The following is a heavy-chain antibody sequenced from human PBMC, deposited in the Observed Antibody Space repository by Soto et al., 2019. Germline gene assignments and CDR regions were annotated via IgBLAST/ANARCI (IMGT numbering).Heavy chain of an antibody. CDR2: IRSKANSYAT. CDR1: GFTFSGSA. CDR3: TRRNLGEIGYCSGGSCYPDDY. J-gene: IGHJ4*02. D-gene: IGHD2-15*01. V-gene: IGHV3-73*01. Sequence: GGSLRLSCAASGFTFSGSAMHWVRQASGKGLEWVGRIRSKANSYATAYAASVKGRLTISRDDSKNTAYLQMNSLKTEDTAVYYCTRRNLGEIGYCSGGSCYPDDYWGQGTLVTVSS.